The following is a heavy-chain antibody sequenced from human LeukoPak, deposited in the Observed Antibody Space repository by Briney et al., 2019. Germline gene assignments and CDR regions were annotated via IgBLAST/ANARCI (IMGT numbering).Heavy chain of an antibody. V-gene: IGHV6-1*01. CDR2: TYLRSRWYH. Sequence: SQTLSLTFAISGDFVSSSNAAWNWVRQSPSRGLEWLGRTYLRSRWYHDFAESVKSRISINADTSKNQYSLQLNSVTPDDTAVYDCARDGGPTGVLNFDYWGQGTLVTVSS. CDR3: ARDGGPTGVLNFDY. CDR1: GDFVSSSNAA. D-gene: IGHD3-3*01. J-gene: IGHJ4*02.